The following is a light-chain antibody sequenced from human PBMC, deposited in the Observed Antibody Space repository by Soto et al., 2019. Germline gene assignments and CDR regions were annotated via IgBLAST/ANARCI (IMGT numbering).Light chain of an antibody. J-gene: IGKJ1*01. CDR1: QSISNW. CDR3: QEYNNNWT. Sequence: DIQMTQYPSTLSASVGDRVTITCRASQSISNWLAWYQQKPGKAPKLLIYKASSLESGVPSRFSGSGSGTEFTLTISSLQPDDFGTYYCQEYNNNWTFGQGTKVDIK. V-gene: IGKV1-5*03. CDR2: KAS.